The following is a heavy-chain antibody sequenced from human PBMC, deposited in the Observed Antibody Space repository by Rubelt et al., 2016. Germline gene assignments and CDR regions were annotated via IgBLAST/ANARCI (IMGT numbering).Heavy chain of an antibody. V-gene: IGHV4-34*01. CDR3: ARGIVGATRSSYYGMDV. D-gene: IGHD1-26*01. Sequence: QVQLQQWGAGLLKPSETLSLTCAVYGGSFSGYYWSWIRQPPGKGLEWIGEINHSGSTNYNPSLKSRVTLSVDTSKNQFSLMRSSVTAADTAVYYCARGIVGATRSSYYGMDVWGQGTTVTVSS. CDR2: INHSGST. J-gene: IGHJ6*02. CDR1: GGSFSGYY.